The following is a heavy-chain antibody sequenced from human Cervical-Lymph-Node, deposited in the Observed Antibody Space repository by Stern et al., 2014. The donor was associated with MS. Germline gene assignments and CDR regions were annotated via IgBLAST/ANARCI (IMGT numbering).Heavy chain of an antibody. CDR1: GFTFSSYW. J-gene: IGHJ5*02. CDR2: LKQDGSEK. Sequence: EVQLVESGGGLVQPGGSLRLSCAASGFTFSSYWMRWVRQAPGKGLEWVANLKQDGSEKYYMNSVKGRFTISRDNAKNSLYLQMNSLKVEDTAVYYCARRGSRELWFGFDPWGQGTLVTVSS. D-gene: IGHD3-10*01. V-gene: IGHV3-7*01. CDR3: ARRGSRELWFGFDP.